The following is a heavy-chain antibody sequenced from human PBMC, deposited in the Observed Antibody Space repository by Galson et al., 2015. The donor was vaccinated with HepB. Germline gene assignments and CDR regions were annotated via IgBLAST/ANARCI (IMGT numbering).Heavy chain of an antibody. CDR3: ARAGIVATITRIGSSGTMDV. J-gene: IGHJ6*02. CDR1: GFTFSSYS. D-gene: IGHD5-12*01. CDR2: ISSSSSYI. Sequence: SLRLSCAASGFTFSSYSMNWVRQAPGKGLEWVSSISSSSSYIYYADSVKGRFTISRDNAKNSLYPQMNSLRAEDTAVYYCARAGIVATITRIGSSGTMDVWGQGTTVTVSS. V-gene: IGHV3-21*01.